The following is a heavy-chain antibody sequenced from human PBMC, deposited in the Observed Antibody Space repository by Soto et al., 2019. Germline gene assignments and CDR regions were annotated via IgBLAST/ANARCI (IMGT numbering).Heavy chain of an antibody. Sequence: ADPLSLYCPVSGGTLRSSSCYWGWQRQPPGKGLEWIGSIYYSGSTYYNPSLKSRVTISVDTSKNQFSLKLSSVTAADTAVYYCARHPPGDNWFDPWGQGTRVTVSA. D-gene: IGHD4-17*01. J-gene: IGHJ5*02. V-gene: IGHV4-39*01. CDR1: GGTLRSSSCY. CDR2: IYYSGST. CDR3: ARHPPGDNWFDP.